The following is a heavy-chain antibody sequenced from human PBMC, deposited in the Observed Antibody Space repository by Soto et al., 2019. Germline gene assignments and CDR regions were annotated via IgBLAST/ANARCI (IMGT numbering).Heavy chain of an antibody. J-gene: IGHJ4*02. V-gene: IGHV3-30-3*01. D-gene: IGHD3-22*01. CDR1: GFTFSSYA. Sequence: GGSLRLSCAASGFTFSSYAMHWVRQAPGKGLEWVAVISYDGSNKYYADSVKGRFTISRDNSKNTLYLQMNSLRAEDTAVYYCERGGSSGPHDYWGQGALVTVSS. CDR2: ISYDGSNK. CDR3: ERGGSSGPHDY.